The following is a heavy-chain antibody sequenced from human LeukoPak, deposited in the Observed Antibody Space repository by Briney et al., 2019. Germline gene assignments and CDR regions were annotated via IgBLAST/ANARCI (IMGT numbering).Heavy chain of an antibody. D-gene: IGHD3-10*01. Sequence: GGSLRLSCAASGFTFSSYVMSWVRQVPGKGLEWVSGVSGSGGNTYYADSVKGRFTISRDNSKSTLSLQMNSLRADDTAVYYCAKLRRWFGEWGAFDIWGQGTMVTVSS. CDR2: VSGSGGNT. J-gene: IGHJ3*02. CDR1: GFTFSSYV. V-gene: IGHV3-23*01. CDR3: AKLRRWFGEWGAFDI.